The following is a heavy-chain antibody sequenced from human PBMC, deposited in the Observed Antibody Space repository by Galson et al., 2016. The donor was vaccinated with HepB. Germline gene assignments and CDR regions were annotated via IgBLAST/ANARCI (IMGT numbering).Heavy chain of an antibody. CDR3: ARDHTYYFGSGNYYDAFDI. J-gene: IGHJ3*02. D-gene: IGHD3-10*01. Sequence: WVRQAPGKGLEWVANIKRDGSDIHYADSVKGRFTISRDNPKNSLYLQMNSLGAEDTAVYHCARDHTYYFGSGNYYDAFDIWGQGTVVTVSS. V-gene: IGHV3-7*03. CDR2: IKRDGSDI.